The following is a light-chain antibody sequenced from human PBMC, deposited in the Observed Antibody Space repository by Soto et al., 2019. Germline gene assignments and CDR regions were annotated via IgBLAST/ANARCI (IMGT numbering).Light chain of an antibody. J-gene: IGLJ1*01. CDR3: FSYTSSGTYV. V-gene: IGLV2-14*01. CDR2: EVS. Sequence: QSVLTQPASVSGSPGQSITISCTGASSDVGNCNCVSWYQQHPGKAPKLMIYEVSNRPSGVSNRFSGSKSGNTASLTISGLQAEDETDYYCFSYTSSGTYVFGTGTKLTVL. CDR1: SSDVGNCNC.